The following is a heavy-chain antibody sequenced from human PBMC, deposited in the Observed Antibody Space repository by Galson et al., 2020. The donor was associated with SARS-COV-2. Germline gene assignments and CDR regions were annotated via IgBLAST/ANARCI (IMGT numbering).Heavy chain of an antibody. Sequence: SETLSLTCTVSGDSIDYYYWTWIRQPPGKGLEWIGHVYSSGSTNYNPSLKSRASMSVDASKNEFSLKLTSVTTADTAVYYCARGLRPGISKFEMVIKFDPWGPGKLVIVSS. CDR3: ARGLRPGISKFEMVIKFDP. D-gene: IGHD2-8*01. J-gene: IGHJ5*02. CDR1: GDSIDYYY. V-gene: IGHV4-59*01. CDR2: VYSSGST.